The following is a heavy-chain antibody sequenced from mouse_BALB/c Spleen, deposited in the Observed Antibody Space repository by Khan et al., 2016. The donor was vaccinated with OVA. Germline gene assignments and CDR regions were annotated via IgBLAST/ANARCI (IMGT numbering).Heavy chain of an antibody. V-gene: IGHV1S130*01. J-gene: IGHJ4*01. D-gene: IGHD2-3*01. CDR2: IHPNSGNT. CDR3: ARWLLRGDAMDY. Sequence: VQLQQSGSVLVRPGASVKLSCKASGYTFTSSWMHWAKQRPGQGLEWIGEIHPNSGNTNYNEKFKGKATLTVDTSSSTAYVDLSSLTSEDSAVYYGARWLLRGDAMDYWGQGTSVTVSS. CDR1: GYTFTSSW.